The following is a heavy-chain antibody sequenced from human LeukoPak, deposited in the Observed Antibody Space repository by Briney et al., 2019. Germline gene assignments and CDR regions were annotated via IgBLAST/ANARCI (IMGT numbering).Heavy chain of an antibody. V-gene: IGHV4-39*07. CDR2: IYYSGST. J-gene: IGHJ4*02. CDR3: ALELGDYARFDY. CDR1: GGSISSSSYY. Sequence: SETLSLTCTVSGGSISSSSYYWGWIRQPPGKGLEWIGSIYYSGSTYYNPSLKSRVTISVDTSKNQFSLKLSSVTAADTAVYYCALELGDYARFDYWGQGTLVTVSS. D-gene: IGHD4-17*01.